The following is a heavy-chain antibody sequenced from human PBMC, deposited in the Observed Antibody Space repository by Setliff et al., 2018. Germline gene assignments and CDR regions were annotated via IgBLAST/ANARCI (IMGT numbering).Heavy chain of an antibody. CDR3: ATTSGWYPYFAY. CDR2: IYHSGST. Sequence: SETLSLTCAVSGYSISSGYYWGWIRQPPGKGLEWIGSIYHSGSTYYNPSLKSRVAISVDTSKNQFSLKLTSVTAADTAVYYCATTSGWYPYFAYWGQGTLVTV. CDR1: GYSISSGYY. J-gene: IGHJ4*02. D-gene: IGHD6-19*01. V-gene: IGHV4-38-2*01.